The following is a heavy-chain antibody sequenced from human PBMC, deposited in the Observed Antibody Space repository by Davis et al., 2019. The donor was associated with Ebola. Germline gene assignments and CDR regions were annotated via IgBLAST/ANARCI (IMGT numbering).Heavy chain of an antibody. V-gene: IGHV1-69*10. J-gene: IGHJ6*04. Sequence: SVKVSCKTSGDTFRRHGISWVRQAPGQGLEWLGGVIPILGITNRSQKFRGRLTITADESTTTVYMELNSLRSEDTAVYYCASPYGSNSCCGMDVWGNGTTVTVSS. CDR3: ASPYGSNSCCGMDV. D-gene: IGHD4-23*01. CDR2: VIPILGIT. CDR1: GDTFRRHG.